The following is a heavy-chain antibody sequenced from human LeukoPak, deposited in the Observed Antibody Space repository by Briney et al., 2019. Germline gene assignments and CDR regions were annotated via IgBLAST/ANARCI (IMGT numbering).Heavy chain of an antibody. CDR3: ARGLVHDTSGYYSDY. Sequence: GGSLRLSCAASGFTFSAFWMHWVRQAPGKGLVWVSRINSDGSSTTYADSVKGRFTVSRDNAKNTLYLRMDSLRAEDSAVYYCARGLVHDTSGYYSDYWGQGILVTVSS. J-gene: IGHJ4*02. CDR1: GFTFSAFW. V-gene: IGHV3-74*01. D-gene: IGHD3-22*01. CDR2: INSDGSST.